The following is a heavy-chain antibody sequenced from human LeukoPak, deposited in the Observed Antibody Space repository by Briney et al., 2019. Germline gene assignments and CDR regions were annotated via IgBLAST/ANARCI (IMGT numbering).Heavy chain of an antibody. Sequence: SGGSLRLSCAASGFTFSSYDMHWVRQATGKGLEWVSAIGTAGDTYYPGSVKGRFTISRENAKNSLYLQMNSLRAGDTAVYYCAREGLDYYGSGSLNGMDVWGQGTTVTVSS. V-gene: IGHV3-13*01. CDR2: IGTAGDT. D-gene: IGHD3-10*01. J-gene: IGHJ6*02. CDR3: AREGLDYYGSGSLNGMDV. CDR1: GFTFSSYD.